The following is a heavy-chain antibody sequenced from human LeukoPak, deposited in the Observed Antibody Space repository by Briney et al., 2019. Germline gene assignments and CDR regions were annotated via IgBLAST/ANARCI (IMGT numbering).Heavy chain of an antibody. Sequence: PGRSLRLSCAASGFTFRNFGMHWVRQAPGKGLEWVAVIWYDGSEKYYADSVKGRFTISRDNSKNMLYLQTNSLRAEDTAVHYCVRDRNALQFLDYWGQGTVVTVSS. J-gene: IGHJ4*02. CDR2: IWYDGSEK. CDR3: VRDRNALQFLDY. CDR1: GFTFRNFG. V-gene: IGHV3-33*01. D-gene: IGHD3-3*01.